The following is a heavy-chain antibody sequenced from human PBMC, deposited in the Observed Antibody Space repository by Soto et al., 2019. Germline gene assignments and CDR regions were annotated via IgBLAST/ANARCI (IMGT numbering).Heavy chain of an antibody. CDR2: IYYSAST. V-gene: IGHV4-30-4*01. J-gene: IGHJ6*02. CDR1: GGSINSGDYH. CDR3: ARDSRTPSGGMDV. Sequence: PSETLSLTXSVSGGSINSGDYHWTWIRQFPGKGLEWIGGIYYSASTYYNPALVSRITISLDTSKNQFSLKLTSVTAADTAVYYCARDSRTPSGGMDVWGQGTTVTVSS.